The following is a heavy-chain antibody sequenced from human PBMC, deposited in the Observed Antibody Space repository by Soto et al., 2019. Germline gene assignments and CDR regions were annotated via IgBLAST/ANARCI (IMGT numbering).Heavy chain of an antibody. Sequence: VASVKVSCKASGYTFSGFYMHWVRQAPGQGLEWMGWINPNSGGTKSAEKFQGRVTMTRDTSISTAYMELSRLTSDDTAVYYCASAAVTGTAGHDFWGQGTQGTVSS. D-gene: IGHD6-19*01. CDR1: GYTFSGFY. CDR3: ASAAVTGTAGHDF. CDR2: INPNSGGT. J-gene: IGHJ4*02. V-gene: IGHV1-2*02.